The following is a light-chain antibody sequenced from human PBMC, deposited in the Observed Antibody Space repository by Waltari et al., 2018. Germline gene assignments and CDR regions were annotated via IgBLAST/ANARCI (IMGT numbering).Light chain of an antibody. CDR1: QSVSSN. CDR2: GAS. J-gene: IGKJ1*01. CDR3: QQYDNWPPWT. V-gene: IGKV3-15*01. Sequence: EIVMTPSPATLSVSPGERATLSCRASQSVSSNLAWHQQKPGQAPRLLIYGASTRAAGIPARFSGSGSGTEFTLTISSLQSEDFAVYYCQQYDNWPPWTFGQGTKVEIK.